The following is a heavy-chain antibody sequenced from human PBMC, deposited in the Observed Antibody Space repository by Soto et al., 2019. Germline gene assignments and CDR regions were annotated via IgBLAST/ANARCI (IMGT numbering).Heavy chain of an antibody. CDR3: ARGPDCGGDCYSYYLDS. CDR2: IYHSGST. J-gene: IGHJ4*02. V-gene: IGHV4-30-2*01. Sequence: QLQLQESGSGLVKPSQTLSLTCAVSGGSISSGGYSWSWIGQPPGKGLEWIGYIYHSGSTYYNTSLKCRVTISLDRSKNKFYLKLSSVTAADTAVYYFARGPDCGGDCYSYYLDSWGQGTLVTVSS. CDR1: GGSISSGGYS. D-gene: IGHD2-21*02.